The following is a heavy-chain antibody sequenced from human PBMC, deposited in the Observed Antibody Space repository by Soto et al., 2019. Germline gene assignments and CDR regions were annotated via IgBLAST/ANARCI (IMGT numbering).Heavy chain of an antibody. CDR1: GFTFSSYA. V-gene: IGHV3-23*01. CDR2: ISGGGGTT. Sequence: GGSLRLSCAASGFTFSSYAMSWVRQAPGKGLEWVSAISGGGGTTYYAHSVKGRFTISRDNSKNTLYLQMNSLRAEDTAVYYCRKQSGLVAAEPYYFDYWGQGTLVTVSS. CDR3: RKQSGLVAAEPYYFDY. D-gene: IGHD6-13*01. J-gene: IGHJ4*02.